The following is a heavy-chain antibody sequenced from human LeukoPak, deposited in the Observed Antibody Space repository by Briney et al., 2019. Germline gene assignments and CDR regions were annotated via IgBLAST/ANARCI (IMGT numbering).Heavy chain of an antibody. J-gene: IGHJ5*02. V-gene: IGHV1-18*01. D-gene: IGHD2-15*01. CDR3: AREVVAATDWFDP. CDR1: GYTFTSYG. CDR2: ISAYNGNT. Sequence: EASVKVSCKASGYTFTSYGISWVRQAPGQGLEWKGWISAYNGNTNYAQTLQGRVTMTTDTSTSTAYMELRSLRSDDTAVYYCAREVVAATDWFDPWGQGTLVTVSS.